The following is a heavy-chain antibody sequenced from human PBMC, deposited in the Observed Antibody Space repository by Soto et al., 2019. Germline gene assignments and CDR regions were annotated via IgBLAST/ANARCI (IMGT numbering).Heavy chain of an antibody. V-gene: IGHV3-21*01. CDR1: GFPFSRYG. D-gene: IGHD2-15*01. J-gene: IGHJ3*02. CDR2: ISSSSRYI. Sequence: DVQLVESGGGLVKPGGSLRLSCAASGFPFSRYGMNWVRQSPGKGLEWVSSISSSSRYIYYADSVKGRFTISRDNPMNSLFLQMNNLRAEDPAVFFCGRKGYTSEPDAFDMWGQGTMVTLSS. CDR3: GRKGYTSEPDAFDM.